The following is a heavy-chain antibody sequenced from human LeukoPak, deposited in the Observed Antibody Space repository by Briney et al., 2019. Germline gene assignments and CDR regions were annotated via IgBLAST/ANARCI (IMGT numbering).Heavy chain of an antibody. CDR2: MNPNSGNT. V-gene: IGHV1-8*01. D-gene: IGHD5-18*01. CDR3: ARDRVTAMVITYYGMDV. CDR1: GYTFTSYD. J-gene: IGHJ6*02. Sequence: LRASVKVSCKASGYTFTSYDINWVRQATGQGLEWMGWMNPNSGNTGYAQKFQGRVTMTRDTSISTAYMELSRLRSDDTAVYYCARDRVTAMVITYYGMDVWGQGTTVTVSS.